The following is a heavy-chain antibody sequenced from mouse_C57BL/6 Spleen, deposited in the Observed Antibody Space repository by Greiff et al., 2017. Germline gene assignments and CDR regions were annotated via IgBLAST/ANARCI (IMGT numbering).Heavy chain of an antibody. V-gene: IGHV1-69*01. CDR2: IDPSDSYT. CDR1: GYTFTSYW. CDR3: ARRYYDYIDY. J-gene: IGHJ2*01. D-gene: IGHD2-4*01. Sequence: QVQLQQPGAELVMPGASVKLSCKASGYTFTSYWMHWVKQRPGQGLEWIGEIDPSDSYTNYTQKFKGKSTLTVDKSSSTAYMQLSSLTSEDSAVYYCARRYYDYIDYWGQGTTLTVSS.